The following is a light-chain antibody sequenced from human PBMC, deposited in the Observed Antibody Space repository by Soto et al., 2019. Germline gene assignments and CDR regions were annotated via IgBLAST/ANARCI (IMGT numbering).Light chain of an antibody. V-gene: IGKV1-27*01. CDR1: QSINKW. J-gene: IGKJ3*01. CDR3: QKYDRAPFT. CDR2: GAS. Sequence: DIQITQSPSTLSASVGDTVTITCRASQSINKWLAWYQQKPGRLPKLLLFGASTLQSGVPARFSGSGSGTLFTLTINGLLPEDVATYYCQKYDRAPFTFGPGTKVDIK.